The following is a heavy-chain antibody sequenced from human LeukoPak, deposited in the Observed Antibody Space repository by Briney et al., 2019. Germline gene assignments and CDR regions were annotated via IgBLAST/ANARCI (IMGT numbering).Heavy chain of an antibody. Sequence: ASVKVSCKASGYTLKDHFIHWIRQAPGQGPEWRGRINPNIGGTKYAQKFQGRVTLTRDTSISTAYMELSRLRSDDTAVYYCARDPLIVGLGELSLVSWGQGTLVTVSS. J-gene: IGHJ5*02. D-gene: IGHD3-16*02. CDR1: GYTLKDHF. V-gene: IGHV1-2*06. CDR2: INPNIGGT. CDR3: ARDPLIVGLGELSLVS.